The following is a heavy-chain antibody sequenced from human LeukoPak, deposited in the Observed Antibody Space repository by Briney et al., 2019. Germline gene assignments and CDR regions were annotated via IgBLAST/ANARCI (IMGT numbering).Heavy chain of an antibody. CDR3: ARRQRYSSSSCFDY. D-gene: IGHD6-6*01. CDR2: IYPGDSDT. J-gene: IGHJ4*02. CDR1: GYSFTSYW. V-gene: IGHV5-51*01. Sequence: GESLKISCKGSGYSFTSYWIGWVRQMPGKGLEWMGIIYPGDSDTRYSPSFQGQVTISADKSVSTAYLQWSSLEASDTAMYYCARRQRYSSSSCFDYWGQGTLVTVSS.